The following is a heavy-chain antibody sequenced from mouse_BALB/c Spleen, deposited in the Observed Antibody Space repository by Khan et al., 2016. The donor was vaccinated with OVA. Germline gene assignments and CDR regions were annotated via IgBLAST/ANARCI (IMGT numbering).Heavy chain of an antibody. V-gene: IGHV1-7*01. J-gene: IGHJ2*01. CDR1: GYTFTTYW. CDR3: TRDRIDY. Sequence: QVQLQQSGAELAKPGASVKMSCKASGYTFTTYWMHWVKQRPGQGLEWIGYINPTSGYTDYNDKFKDRATLSADKSSSTAYMQLNSLTSEDSAVYYCTRDRIDYWGQSTTLTGSS. CDR2: INPTSGYT. D-gene: IGHD2-14*01.